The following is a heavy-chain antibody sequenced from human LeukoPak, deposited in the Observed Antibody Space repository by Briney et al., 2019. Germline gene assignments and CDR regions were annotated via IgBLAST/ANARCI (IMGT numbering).Heavy chain of an antibody. CDR1: GGSFSSYY. J-gene: IGHJ4*02. Sequence: SETLSLTCTVSGGSFSSYYWSCIRHSPGQGLEWIGYILYIGSTNYNPSLKSRVTISVDTSKNQFSLKLSSVTAADTAVYYCARDRRRDGYNFDIWGQGTLVTVSS. V-gene: IGHV4-59*12. D-gene: IGHD5-24*01. CDR3: ARDRRRDGYNFDI. CDR2: ILYIGST.